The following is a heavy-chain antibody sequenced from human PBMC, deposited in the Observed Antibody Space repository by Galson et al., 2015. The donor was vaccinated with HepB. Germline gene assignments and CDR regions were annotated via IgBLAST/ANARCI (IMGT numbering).Heavy chain of an antibody. CDR2: ITTSSTYI. V-gene: IGHV3-21*01. CDR1: GFTFSLYT. J-gene: IGHJ3*02. D-gene: IGHD3-3*01. CDR3: AAASPIIPQGQKTPFDI. Sequence: SLRLSCAASGFTFSLYTMNWVRQAPGEGLEWVSSITTSSTYIFYADSVKGRFTISRDSATKSVYLQMNNLRAEDTALYYCAAASPIIPQGQKTPFDIWGQGTMVTVSS.